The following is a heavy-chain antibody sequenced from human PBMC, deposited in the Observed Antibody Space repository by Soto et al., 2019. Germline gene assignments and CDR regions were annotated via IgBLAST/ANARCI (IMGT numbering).Heavy chain of an antibody. D-gene: IGHD2-2*02. J-gene: IGHJ6*02. CDR1: GGTFSSYA. V-gene: IGHV1-69*13. Sequence: SVKVSCKASGGTFSSYAISWVRQAPGQGLEWMGGIIPIFGTANYAQKFQGRVTITADESTSTAYMELSSLRSEDTAVYYCARDSYCISTSCYKGPSYGMDVWGQGTTVTVSS. CDR3: ARDSYCISTSCYKGPSYGMDV. CDR2: IIPIFGTA.